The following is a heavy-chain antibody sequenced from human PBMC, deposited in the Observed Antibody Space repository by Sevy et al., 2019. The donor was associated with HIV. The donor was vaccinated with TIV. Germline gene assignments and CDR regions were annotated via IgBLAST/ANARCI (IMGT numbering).Heavy chain of an antibody. Sequence: GESLKISYKGSGYSFTSYWIGWVRQMPGKGLEWMGIIYPGDSDTRYSPSFQGQVTISADKSISTAYLQWSSLKASDTAMYYCARRVYYDFWSGYYEAAYYFDYWGQGTLVTVSS. CDR1: GYSFTSYW. J-gene: IGHJ4*02. CDR3: ARRVYYDFWSGYYEAAYYFDY. CDR2: IYPGDSDT. D-gene: IGHD3-3*01. V-gene: IGHV5-51*01.